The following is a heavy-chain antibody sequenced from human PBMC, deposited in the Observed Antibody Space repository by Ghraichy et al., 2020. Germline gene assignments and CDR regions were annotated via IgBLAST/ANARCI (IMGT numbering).Heavy chain of an antibody. CDR1: GGSISSYY. V-gene: IGHV4-59*01. Sequence: SETPSLTCTVSGGSISSYYWSWIRQPPGKGLEWIGYIYYSGSTNYNPSLKSRVTISVDTSKNQFSLKLSSVTAADPAVYYCARVRYYDSSGYYFDYWGQGTLVTVSS. CDR3: ARVRYYDSSGYYFDY. D-gene: IGHD3-22*01. J-gene: IGHJ4*02. CDR2: IYYSGST.